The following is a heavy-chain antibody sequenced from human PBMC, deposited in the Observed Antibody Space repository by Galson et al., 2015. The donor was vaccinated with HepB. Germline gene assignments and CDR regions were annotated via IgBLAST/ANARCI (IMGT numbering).Heavy chain of an antibody. Sequence: QSGAEVKKPGESLKISCKGYGYRFTTYWIGWVRQMPGTCLELMGIIYPGDSRVRYSPSFQGRVTMSGDTSITTAYLQWTSLRASDTAVYYCARRGTSTSPFDLWSQGTLVTVSS. D-gene: IGHD2-2*01. V-gene: IGHV5-51*01. J-gene: IGHJ5*02. CDR1: GYRFTTYW. CDR3: ARRGTSTSPFDL. CDR2: IYPGDSRV.